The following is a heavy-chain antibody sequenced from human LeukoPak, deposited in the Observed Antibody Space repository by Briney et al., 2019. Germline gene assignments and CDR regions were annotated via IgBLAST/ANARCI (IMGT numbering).Heavy chain of an antibody. Sequence: SETLSLTCPVSGGSVSSYYWSWIRQPPGKGLEWIGYIYYSGSTKYNPSLKSRVTISVDTSKNQFSLKLSSVTAADTAVYYCARRLSGYTFDYWGQGTLVTVSS. CDR1: GGSVSSYY. CDR3: ARRLSGYTFDY. D-gene: IGHD3-16*02. CDR2: IYYSGST. V-gene: IGHV4-59*08. J-gene: IGHJ4*02.